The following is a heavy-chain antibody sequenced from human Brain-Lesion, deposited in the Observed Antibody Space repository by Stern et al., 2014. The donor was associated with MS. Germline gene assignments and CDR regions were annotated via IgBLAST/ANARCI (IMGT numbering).Heavy chain of an antibody. V-gene: IGHV1-8*01. D-gene: IGHD2-2*01. Sequence: MQLVESGSEVKKPGASVKVSCKASGYTFSSYDIPWVRQASGHGLEWMGWMNPYSGNTGYAQKFKGRVSMTSDPSISTVYMELTSLTSDDTAVYFCARAVRNQLLSEYWGQGTLVTVSS. CDR2: MNPYSGNT. CDR1: GYTFSSYD. CDR3: ARAVRNQLLSEY. J-gene: IGHJ4*02.